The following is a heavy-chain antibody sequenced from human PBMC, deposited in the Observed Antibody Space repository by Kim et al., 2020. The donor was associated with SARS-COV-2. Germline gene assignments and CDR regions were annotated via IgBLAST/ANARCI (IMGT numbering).Heavy chain of an antibody. CDR1: GFTFDDYA. Sequence: GGSLRLSCAASGFTFDDYAMHWVRQAPGKGLEWVSLISGDGGSTYYADSVKGRFTISRDNSKNSLYLQMNSLRTEDTALYYCAKDGDCSSTSCYSDYGMDVWGQGTTVTVSS. D-gene: IGHD2-2*01. CDR3: AKDGDCSSTSCYSDYGMDV. CDR2: ISGDGGST. J-gene: IGHJ6*02. V-gene: IGHV3-43*02.